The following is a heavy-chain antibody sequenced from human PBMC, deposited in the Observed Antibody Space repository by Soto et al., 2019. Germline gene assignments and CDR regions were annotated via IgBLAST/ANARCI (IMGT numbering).Heavy chain of an antibody. Sequence: QVHLVQSGAEVKKPGASVKVSCKGSGYAFTTYGITWVRQAPGQGLEWMGWISAHNGNTNYAQKLQGRVTLTRETSTSTAYMELRSLRSDDTAEYYCARWRDGDYWGQGALVTVSS. CDR3: ARWRDGDY. V-gene: IGHV1-18*01. J-gene: IGHJ4*02. CDR1: GYAFTTYG. CDR2: ISAHNGNT. D-gene: IGHD3-3*01.